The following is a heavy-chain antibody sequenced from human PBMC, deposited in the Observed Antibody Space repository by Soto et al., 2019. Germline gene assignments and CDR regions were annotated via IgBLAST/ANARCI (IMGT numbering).Heavy chain of an antibody. Sequence: SETLSLTCAVYGGSFSGYYWSWIRQPPGKGLEWIGEINHSGSTNYNPSLKSRVTLSVDTSKNQFSLKLSSVTAADTAVYYCARDVKQWLRGDYWGQGTLVTVSS. CDR1: GGSFSGYY. V-gene: IGHV4-34*01. D-gene: IGHD6-19*01. J-gene: IGHJ4*02. CDR2: INHSGST. CDR3: ARDVKQWLRGDY.